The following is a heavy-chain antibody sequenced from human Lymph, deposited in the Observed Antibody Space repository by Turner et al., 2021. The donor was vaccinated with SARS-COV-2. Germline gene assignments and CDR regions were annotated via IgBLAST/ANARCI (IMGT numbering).Heavy chain of an antibody. Sequence: QVHLVESGGGVVQPGRSLRLSCVASGFTSSTYAMHWVRQAPGKGLEWVAVISYDGSNKYYADSVKGRFTISRDNSKNTLYLQMNSLRAEDTAVYYCASNFWSAYRLDYWGQGTLVTVSS. D-gene: IGHD3-3*01. V-gene: IGHV3-30-3*01. J-gene: IGHJ4*02. CDR2: ISYDGSNK. CDR1: GFTSSTYA. CDR3: ASNFWSAYRLDY.